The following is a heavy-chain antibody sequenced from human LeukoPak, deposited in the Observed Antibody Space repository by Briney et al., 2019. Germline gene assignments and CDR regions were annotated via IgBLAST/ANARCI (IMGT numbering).Heavy chain of an antibody. J-gene: IGHJ4*02. CDR1: GFTFSSYW. Sequence: GGSLRLSCAASGFTFSSYWMSWVRQAPGKGLEWVANIKQDGSEKYYVDSVKGRFIVSRDNAKNSLFLQMNSLRAEDTAVYYCARDRGYFDNWGQGTLVTVSS. CDR3: ARDRGYFDN. V-gene: IGHV3-7*01. CDR2: IKQDGSEK.